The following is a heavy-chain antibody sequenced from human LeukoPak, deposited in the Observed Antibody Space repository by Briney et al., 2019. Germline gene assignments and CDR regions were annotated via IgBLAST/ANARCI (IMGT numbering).Heavy chain of an antibody. CDR3: ARARFTIFGVVDP. Sequence: ASVKVSCKASGYTFTGYYMHWVRQAPGQGLEWMGWINPNSGGTNYAQKFQGRVTMTRDTSISTAYMELSRLRSDDTAVYYCARARFTIFGVVDPLGQGTLVTVSS. D-gene: IGHD3-3*01. CDR2: INPNSGGT. V-gene: IGHV1-2*02. CDR1: GYTFTGYY. J-gene: IGHJ5*02.